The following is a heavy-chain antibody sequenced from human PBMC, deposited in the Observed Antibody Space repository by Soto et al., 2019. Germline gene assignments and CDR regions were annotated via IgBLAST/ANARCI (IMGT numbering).Heavy chain of an antibody. D-gene: IGHD6-19*01. Sequence: GGSLRLSCAASGFTFSSYGMHWVRQAPGKGLEWVAVISYDGSNKYYADSVKGRLTISRDNSKNTLYLQMNSLRAEDTAVYYCAKDAEQWLVPGYYFDYWGQGTLVTVSS. CDR1: GFTFSSYG. CDR3: AKDAEQWLVPGYYFDY. CDR2: ISYDGSNK. J-gene: IGHJ4*02. V-gene: IGHV3-30*18.